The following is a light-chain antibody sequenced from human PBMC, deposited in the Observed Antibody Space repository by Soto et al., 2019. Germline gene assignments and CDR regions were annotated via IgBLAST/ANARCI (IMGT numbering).Light chain of an antibody. CDR1: QSFSIY. CDR2: DAS. V-gene: IGKV3-11*01. Sequence: EIVLTQSPATLSLSPGERATLSCRASQSFSIYLAWYQQKPGQAPRLLIYDASNRATGIPARFSGSGSGTDFTLTISSLEPEDFAVYYCQQRSNWPRLTFGGGTKVDIK. J-gene: IGKJ4*01. CDR3: QQRSNWPRLT.